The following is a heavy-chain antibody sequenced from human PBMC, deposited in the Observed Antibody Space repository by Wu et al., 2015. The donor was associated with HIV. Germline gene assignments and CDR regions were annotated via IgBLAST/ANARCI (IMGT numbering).Heavy chain of an antibody. CDR1: GYTFTGYH. CDR2: INSKNGDT. D-gene: IGHD3-10*01. CDR3: GRALLLFGEPYGFDV. Sequence: QVQLLQSAAEAKKPGASVKVSCKASGYTFTGYHMHWVRQAPGQGLEWMGWINSKNGDTKYAQKFQGRVTMTRDTSITTVYMEVSSLRSDDTAVYYCGRALLLFGEPYGFDVWGRGTEVIVSS. J-gene: IGHJ3*01. V-gene: IGHV1-2*02.